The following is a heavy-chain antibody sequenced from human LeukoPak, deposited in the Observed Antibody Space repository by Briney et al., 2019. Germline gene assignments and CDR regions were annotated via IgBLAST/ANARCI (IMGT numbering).Heavy chain of an antibody. J-gene: IGHJ4*02. V-gene: IGHV3-30*02. CDR1: GFTFSNYG. Sequence: GGSLRLSCAASGFTFSNYGMHWVRQAPGKGLEWVAFIRYDGSNEYYADSVKGRFTISRDNSKNTLYLQMNSLRAKDTAVYYCAKDGQYRLPPHFFDYWGQGTLVTVSS. CDR3: AKDGQYRLPPHFFDY. D-gene: IGHD2-2*01. CDR2: IRYDGSNE.